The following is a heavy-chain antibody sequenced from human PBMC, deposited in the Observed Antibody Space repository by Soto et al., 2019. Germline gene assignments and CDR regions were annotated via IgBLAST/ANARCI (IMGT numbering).Heavy chain of an antibody. D-gene: IGHD1-1*01. CDR3: ARRLSGPKEEYNAYYFYGLDV. CDR2: IDPSDSYT. CDR1: GYSFTSHW. Sequence: GESLKISCQGSGYSFTSHWITWVRQTPGKGLEWMGRIDPSDSYTNYSPSFQGRVTISADRSISTAFLQWSSLEASDTAIYYCARRLSGPKEEYNAYYFYGLDVWGQGTTVTVSS. J-gene: IGHJ6*02. V-gene: IGHV5-10-1*01.